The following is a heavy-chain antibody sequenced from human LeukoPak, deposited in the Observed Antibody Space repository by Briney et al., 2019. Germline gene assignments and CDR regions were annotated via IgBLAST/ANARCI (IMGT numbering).Heavy chain of an antibody. CDR2: ISYDGSNK. Sequence: GGSLRLSCAASGFTFSSYAMHWVRQAPGKGLEWVAVISYDGSNKYYADSVKGRFTISRDNSKNTLYLQMNSLRAEDTAVYYCARVGMGATSEYFQHWGQGTLVTVSS. V-gene: IGHV3-30-3*01. CDR3: ARVGMGATSEYFQH. J-gene: IGHJ1*01. D-gene: IGHD1-26*01. CDR1: GFTFSSYA.